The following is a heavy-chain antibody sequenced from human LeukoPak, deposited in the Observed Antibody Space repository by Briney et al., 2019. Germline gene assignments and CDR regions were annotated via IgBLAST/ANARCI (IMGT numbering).Heavy chain of an antibody. Sequence: GGSLRLSCAASGFTLSNYAMNWVRQAPGKGLEWVSGISGSGDSTYYADSVKGRFTISRDNSKNTLYLQMNSLGAEDTAVYYCAKVAPYGNYLFHYWGQGTRVTVSS. CDR1: GFTLSNYA. V-gene: IGHV3-23*01. J-gene: IGHJ4*02. CDR2: ISGSGDST. CDR3: AKVAPYGNYLFHY. D-gene: IGHD1-7*01.